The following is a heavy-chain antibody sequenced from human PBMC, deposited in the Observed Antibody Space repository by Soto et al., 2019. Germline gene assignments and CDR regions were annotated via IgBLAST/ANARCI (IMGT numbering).Heavy chain of an antibody. CDR3: ERKNSRGYDH. CDR2: MNRNSGNT. V-gene: IGHV1-8*01. J-gene: IGHJ5*02. CDR1: GYTFTSYD. D-gene: IGHD6-13*01. Sequence: QVQLVQSGAEVKKPGASVKVSCKTSGYTFTSYDINWVRQATGQGLEWMGWMNRNSGNTVYAQKFKGGVTMTSNTTTSTANMKRSRLIPTHTAVYYCERKNSRGYDHCGPRTLGTLCS.